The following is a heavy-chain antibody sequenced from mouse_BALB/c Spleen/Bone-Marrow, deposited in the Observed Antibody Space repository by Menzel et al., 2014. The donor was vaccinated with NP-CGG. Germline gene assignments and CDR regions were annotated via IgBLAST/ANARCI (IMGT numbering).Heavy chain of an antibody. CDR1: GYTFTGYT. V-gene: IGHV1-18*01. CDR3: ARWTRGDYFDY. Sequence: EVKLVESGPELVKPGASVKISCKTSGYTFTGYTMHWVKQSHGKSLEWIGSINPNNGGTTYNQKFRGKATLTVDKSSTTAYMELRSLASEDSAVYYCARWTRGDYFDYWGQGTTLTVSS. D-gene: IGHD3-3*01. J-gene: IGHJ2*01. CDR2: INPNNGGT.